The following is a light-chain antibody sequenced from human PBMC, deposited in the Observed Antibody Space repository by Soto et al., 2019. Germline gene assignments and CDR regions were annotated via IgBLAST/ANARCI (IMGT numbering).Light chain of an antibody. CDR2: AAS. Sequence: IRMTQSPSSLSASTGDRVTIPCRASQDIGSYLAWYQQKPGKAPKLLIYAASSLQSGVPSRFSGSGSGTDFTLTISSLQPEDFATYYCQQANSFPLTFGGGTKVDIK. J-gene: IGKJ4*01. CDR3: QQANSFPLT. CDR1: QDIGSY. V-gene: IGKV1-12*01.